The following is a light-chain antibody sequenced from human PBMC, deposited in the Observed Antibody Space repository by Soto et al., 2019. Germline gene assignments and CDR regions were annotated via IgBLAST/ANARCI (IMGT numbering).Light chain of an antibody. Sequence: QSVLTQPASVSGSPGQSITISCTGTSGDIGSYNRVSWYQQFPGKVPKLLIYEVTSRPSEVSARFSGSKSGSTASLTISGLQAEDEADYYCSSYSTTSSPHVLFGGGTKLTVL. J-gene: IGLJ2*01. CDR1: SGDIGSYNR. CDR2: EVT. V-gene: IGLV2-14*01. CDR3: SSYSTTSSPHVL.